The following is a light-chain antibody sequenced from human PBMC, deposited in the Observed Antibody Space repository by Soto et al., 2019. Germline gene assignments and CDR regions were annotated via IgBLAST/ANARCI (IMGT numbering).Light chain of an antibody. CDR3: QQYGSSPPMYT. Sequence: EIVLTQSPGTLSLSPGDRATLSCRARQSVSSSYLAWYQQKPGQAPRLLISGASNRATGIPDRFSGSGSGTDFTLTISRLEPEDFAVYYCQQYGSSPPMYTFGQGTKLEIK. V-gene: IGKV3-20*01. CDR2: GAS. CDR1: QSVSSSY. J-gene: IGKJ2*01.